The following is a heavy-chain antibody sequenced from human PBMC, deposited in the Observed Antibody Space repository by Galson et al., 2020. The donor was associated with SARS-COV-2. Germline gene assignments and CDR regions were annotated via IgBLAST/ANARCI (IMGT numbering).Heavy chain of an antibody. CDR2: ISSSGSTI. J-gene: IGHJ5*02. D-gene: IGHD3-3*01. V-gene: IGHV3-48*03. CDR1: GFTFSSYE. Sequence: GGSLRLSCAASGFTFSSYEMNLVRQAPGKGLEWVSYISSSGSTIYYADSVKGRFTISRDNAKNSLYLQMNSLRAEDTAVYYCARDNSIFGVGNWFDPWGQGTLVTVSS. CDR3: ARDNSIFGVGNWFDP.